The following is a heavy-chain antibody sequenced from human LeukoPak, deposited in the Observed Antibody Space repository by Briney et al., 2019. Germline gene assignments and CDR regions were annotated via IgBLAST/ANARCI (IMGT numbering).Heavy chain of an antibody. V-gene: IGHV4-38-2*02. CDR3: ARDMGELLKVWFDP. D-gene: IGHD1-26*01. CDR2: VYHGGSS. CDR1: GYSISSGFY. J-gene: IGHJ5*02. Sequence: PSETLSLTCTVSGYSISSGFYWGWIRQPPGKGLEWIGNVYHGGSSYYNPSLKSRVTISVDTSKNQFSLNLYSVTAADTAVYYCARDMGELLKVWFDPWGQGTLVTVSS.